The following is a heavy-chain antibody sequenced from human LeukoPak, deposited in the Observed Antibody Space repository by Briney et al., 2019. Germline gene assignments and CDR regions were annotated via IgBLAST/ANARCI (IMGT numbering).Heavy chain of an antibody. CDR1: GGTFSSCA. V-gene: IGHV1-18*01. CDR2: ISAYNGNT. D-gene: IGHD3-10*01. CDR3: ARDYYGSGSYLPL. Sequence: ASVKVSCKASGGTFSSCAISWVRQAPGQGLEWMGWISAYNGNTNYAQKLQGRVTMTTDTSTSTAYMELRSLRSDDTAVYYCARDYYGSGSYLPLWGQGTLVTVSS. J-gene: IGHJ4*02.